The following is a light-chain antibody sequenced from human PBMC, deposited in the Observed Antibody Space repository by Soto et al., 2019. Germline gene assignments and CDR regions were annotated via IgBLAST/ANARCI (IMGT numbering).Light chain of an antibody. J-gene: IGKJ2*01. V-gene: IGKV1-39*01. Sequence: IHMTQSPPSLSASVGDRVTISCRASQRITTYLNWYQQKPGEAPKLLISTSGTLQRGVPSRFSGSGSGTDFTLTITSLQRADFATYFCQQTYSTPYTFGQGTQLEIK. CDR3: QQTYSTPYT. CDR2: TSG. CDR1: QRITTY.